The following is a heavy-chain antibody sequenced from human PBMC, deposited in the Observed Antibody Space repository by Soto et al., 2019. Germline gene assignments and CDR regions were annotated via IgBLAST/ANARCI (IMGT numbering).Heavy chain of an antibody. CDR2: INHSGST. V-gene: IGHV4-34*01. CDR1: GGSFSGYY. Sequence: SETLSLTCAVYGGSFSGYYWSWIRQPPGKGLEWIGEINHSGSTNYNPSLKSRVTISVDTSKNQFSLKLSSVTAADTAVYYCASYYGSGSYYNVSVRFDYWGQGTLVTVSS. CDR3: ASYYGSGSYYNVSVRFDY. D-gene: IGHD3-10*01. J-gene: IGHJ4*02.